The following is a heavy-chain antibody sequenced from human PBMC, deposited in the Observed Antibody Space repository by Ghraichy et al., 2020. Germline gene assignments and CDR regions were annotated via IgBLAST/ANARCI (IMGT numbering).Heavy chain of an antibody. J-gene: IGHJ3*02. CDR3: SSGDTFDI. V-gene: IGHV3-7*03. D-gene: IGHD3-10*01. Sequence: AGSLRLSCAGSGLIFGSYWMTWVRQAPGKGLEWVANINQDGRERYYVGSVKGRFTISRDNAKNSLYLQMNSLGAEDTAVYYCSSGDTFDIWGQGTMVAVSS. CDR2: INQDGRER. CDR1: GLIFGSYW.